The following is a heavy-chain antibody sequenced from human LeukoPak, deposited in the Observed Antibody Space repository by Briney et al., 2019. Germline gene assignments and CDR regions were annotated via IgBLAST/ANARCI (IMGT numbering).Heavy chain of an antibody. Sequence: ASVKVSCKASGYTFTSYGISWVRQAPGQGLEWMGWISGHNGNTKYAQKFQRRVSMTTDTPTSTAYMELRSLRSDDTAVYYCARDSSIVAAGTFNRNLDYWGQGTLVTVSS. J-gene: IGHJ4*02. CDR3: ARDSSIVAAGTFNRNLDY. CDR2: ISGHNGNT. D-gene: IGHD6-13*01. V-gene: IGHV1-18*01. CDR1: GYTFTSYG.